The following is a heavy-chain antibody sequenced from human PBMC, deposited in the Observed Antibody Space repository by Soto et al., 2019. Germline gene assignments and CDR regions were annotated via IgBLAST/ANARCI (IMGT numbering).Heavy chain of an antibody. CDR2: IIPIFGTA. CDR3: AREGTIFGVVTPFDP. CDR1: GGTFSSYA. V-gene: IGHV1-69*01. D-gene: IGHD3-3*01. Sequence: QVQLVQSGAEVKKPGSSVKVSCKASGGTFSSYAISWVRQAPGQGLEWMGGIIPIFGTANYAQKFQGRVTITADEYTSTAYMELSSLRSEDTAVYYCAREGTIFGVVTPFDPWGQGTLVTVSS. J-gene: IGHJ5*02.